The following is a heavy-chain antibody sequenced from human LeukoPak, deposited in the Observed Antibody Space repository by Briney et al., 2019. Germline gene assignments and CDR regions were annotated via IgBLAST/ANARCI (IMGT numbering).Heavy chain of an antibody. J-gene: IGHJ4*02. CDR1: GGSISSYY. Sequence: PSETLSLTCTVSGGSISSYYWSWIRQTPGKGLEWIGSIYYSGSTYYNPSLKSRVTISIDTSKNQFSLKLSSVTAADTAVYYCARAIHLSAAGYYFDYWGQGTLVTVSS. D-gene: IGHD6-13*01. V-gene: IGHV4-59*12. CDR3: ARAIHLSAAGYYFDY. CDR2: IYYSGST.